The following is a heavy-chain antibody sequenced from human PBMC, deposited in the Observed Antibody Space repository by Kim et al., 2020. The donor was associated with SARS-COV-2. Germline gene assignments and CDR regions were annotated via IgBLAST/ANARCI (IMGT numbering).Heavy chain of an antibody. Sequence: KSRVTISVDTSKNQFSRKLSSVTAADTAVYYCASSPYCSSTSCPPAAFDIWGQGTMVTVSS. D-gene: IGHD2-2*01. CDR3: ASSPYCSSTSCPPAAFDI. J-gene: IGHJ3*02. V-gene: IGHV4-39*07.